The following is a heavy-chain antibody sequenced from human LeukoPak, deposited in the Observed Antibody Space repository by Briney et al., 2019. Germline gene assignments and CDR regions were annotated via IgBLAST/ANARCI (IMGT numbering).Heavy chain of an antibody. CDR1: GFTFSSYA. Sequence: GGSLRLSCAASGFTFSSYAMSWVRQAPGRGLEWVSAISGSGGSTYYADSVKGRFTISRDNSKNTLYLQVNSLRAEDTAVYYCAKDVYGSGSFYFDYWGRGTLVTVSS. D-gene: IGHD3-10*01. V-gene: IGHV3-23*01. CDR3: AKDVYGSGSFYFDY. J-gene: IGHJ4*02. CDR2: ISGSGGST.